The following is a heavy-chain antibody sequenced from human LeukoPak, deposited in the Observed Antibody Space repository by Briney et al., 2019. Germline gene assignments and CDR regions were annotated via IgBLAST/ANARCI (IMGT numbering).Heavy chain of an antibody. CDR2: ISYDGSNK. CDR3: ARDLRRHIVVVTAIRYYYYGMDV. D-gene: IGHD2-21*02. J-gene: IGHJ6*02. Sequence: GGSLRLSCAASGFTFSSYAMHWVRQAPGKGLEWVAVISYDGSNKYYADSVKGRFTISRDNSKNTPYLQMNSLRAEDTAVYYCARDLRRHIVVVTAIRYYYYGMDVWGQGTTVTVSS. CDR1: GFTFSSYA. V-gene: IGHV3-30-3*01.